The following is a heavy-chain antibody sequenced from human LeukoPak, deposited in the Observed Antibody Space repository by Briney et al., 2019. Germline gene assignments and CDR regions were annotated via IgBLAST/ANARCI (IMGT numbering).Heavy chain of an antibody. V-gene: IGHV1-24*01. J-gene: IGHJ4*02. CDR1: GYTLTELS. CDR3: ATALAAAGSFDY. D-gene: IGHD6-13*01. Sequence: GASVKVSCKVSGYTLTELSMHWVRQAPGKGLEWMGGFDPEDGETIYAQKFQGRVTMTEDTSTDTAYMELSSLRSEDTAVYHCATALAAAGSFDYWGQGTLVTVSS. CDR2: FDPEDGET.